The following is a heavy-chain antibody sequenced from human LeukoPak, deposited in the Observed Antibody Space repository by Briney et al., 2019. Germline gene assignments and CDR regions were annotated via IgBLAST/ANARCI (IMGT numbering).Heavy chain of an antibody. Sequence: GGSLTLSCAASGFIFSSYAMTWVRQAPGRGLEGVSVISGRGGSTYYADSVKGRFTISRDNSKNTLYLQMNSLRADDTAVYYCAKDREWDDYAEYDYWGQGTLVTVSS. CDR2: ISGRGGST. CDR1: GFIFSSYA. CDR3: AKDREWDDYAEYDY. D-gene: IGHD4-17*01. J-gene: IGHJ4*02. V-gene: IGHV3-23*01.